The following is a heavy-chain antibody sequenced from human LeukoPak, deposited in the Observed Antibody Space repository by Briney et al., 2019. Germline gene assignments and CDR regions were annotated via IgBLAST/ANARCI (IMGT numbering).Heavy chain of an antibody. Sequence: SETLSLTCTVSGGSISSYYWSWIRQPPGKGLEWIGYIYYSGSTNYNPSLKSRVTISVDTSKNQFSLKLSSVTAADTAVYYCARRLLLHSWFDPWGQGTLVTVSS. V-gene: IGHV4-59*01. CDR3: ARRLLLHSWFDP. CDR2: IYYSGST. D-gene: IGHD3-22*01. CDR1: GGSISSYY. J-gene: IGHJ5*02.